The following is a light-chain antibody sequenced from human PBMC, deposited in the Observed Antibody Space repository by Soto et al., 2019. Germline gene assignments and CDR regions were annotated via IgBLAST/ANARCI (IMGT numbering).Light chain of an antibody. Sequence: DIVMTQFPDSLAVSLGERATINCKSSQSVFYTSNNKNQLAWYQQKPGQPPKLLIYWASTREGGVPDRFSGSGSGTDFSLTISSLQAEDVAVYYCHQFYATPYTFGQGTKLEIK. CDR3: HQFYATPYT. CDR2: WAS. V-gene: IGKV4-1*01. J-gene: IGKJ2*01. CDR1: QSVFYTSNNKNQ.